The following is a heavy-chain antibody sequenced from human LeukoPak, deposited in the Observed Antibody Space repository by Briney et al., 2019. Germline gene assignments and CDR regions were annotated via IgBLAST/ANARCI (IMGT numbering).Heavy chain of an antibody. Sequence: SETLSLTCTVSGGSISSGGYYWSWIRQPPGKGLEWIGYIYHSGSTYYNPSLKSRVTISVDRSKNQFSLKLSSVTAADTAVYYCARSADTAMVTPDYWGQGTLVTVSS. J-gene: IGHJ4*02. CDR3: ARSADTAMVTPDY. D-gene: IGHD5-18*01. CDR2: IYHSGST. CDR1: GGSISSGGYY. V-gene: IGHV4-30-2*01.